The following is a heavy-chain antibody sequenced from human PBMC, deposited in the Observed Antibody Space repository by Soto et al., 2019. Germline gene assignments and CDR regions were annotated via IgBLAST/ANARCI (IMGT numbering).Heavy chain of an antibody. CDR3: ARGGYCSGGSCYWFDP. CDR1: GGSISSYY. CDR2: IYYSGST. V-gene: IGHV4-59*01. D-gene: IGHD2-15*01. J-gene: IGHJ5*02. Sequence: PSETLSLTCTVSGGSISSYYWSWIRQPPGKGLKWIRYIYYSGSTNYNPSLKSRVTISVDTSKNQFSLKLSSVTAADTAVYFCARGGYCSGGSCYWFDPWGQGTLVTVS.